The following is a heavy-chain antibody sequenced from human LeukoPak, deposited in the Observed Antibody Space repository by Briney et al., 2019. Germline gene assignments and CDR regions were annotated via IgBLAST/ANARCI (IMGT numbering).Heavy chain of an antibody. V-gene: IGHV3-23*01. Sequence: GGSLRLSCVVSGITLSNYGMSWVRQAPGKGLEWVAGISGSGGETNYADSVRGRFTISRDNRENTLYLQMNSLRAEDTAVYLCAKRGVVIRVILVGFHKEAYYFDSWGQGALVTVSS. CDR2: ISGSGGET. CDR3: AKRGVVIRVILVGFHKEAYYFDS. CDR1: GITLSNYG. J-gene: IGHJ4*02. D-gene: IGHD3-22*01.